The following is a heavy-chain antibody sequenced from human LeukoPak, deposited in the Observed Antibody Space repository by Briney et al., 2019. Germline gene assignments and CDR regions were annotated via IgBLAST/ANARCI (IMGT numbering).Heavy chain of an antibody. CDR2: ISYDGSNR. CDR1: GFTFSSYG. D-gene: IGHD4-23*01. CDR3: ARGSTVATLSDDAFDI. J-gene: IGHJ3*02. Sequence: GGSLRLSCAASGFTFSSYGMHWVRQAPGKGLEWVAVISYDGSNRYYADSVKGRFTISRDTSKNTLYLQMNSLRAEDTAVYYCARGSTVATLSDDAFDIWGQGTMVTVSS. V-gene: IGHV3-30*03.